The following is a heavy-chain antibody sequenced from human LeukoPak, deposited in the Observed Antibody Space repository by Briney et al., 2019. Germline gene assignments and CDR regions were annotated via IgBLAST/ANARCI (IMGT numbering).Heavy chain of an antibody. CDR1: GLTFGDDY. J-gene: IGHJ3*02. V-gene: IGHV3-72*01. CDR3: ARDLADI. CDR2: ARNKANSYTT. Sequence: GGSLRPSCAASGLTFGDDYMDWVRQAPGKGLEWVGRARNKANSYTTEYAASVKGRFIISRDDSKNSLYLQMNSLKTEDTAVYYCARDLADIWGQGTMVTVSS.